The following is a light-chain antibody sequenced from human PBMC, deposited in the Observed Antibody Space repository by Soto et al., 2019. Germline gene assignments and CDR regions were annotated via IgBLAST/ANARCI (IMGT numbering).Light chain of an antibody. J-gene: IGKJ5*01. CDR2: DAS. CDR3: QQLDSYPIT. Sequence: DIQLTQSPSFLSASVGDRVTITCRAGQGISSYLAWYQQKPGKAPNLLIYDASTLQSGVPSRFSGSGSGTDFTLTISSLQPEDFATYYCQQLDSYPITFGQGTRLEVK. CDR1: QGISSY. V-gene: IGKV1-9*01.